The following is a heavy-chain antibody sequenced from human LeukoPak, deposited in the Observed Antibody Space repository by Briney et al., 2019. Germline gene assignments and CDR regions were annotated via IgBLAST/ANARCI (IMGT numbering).Heavy chain of an antibody. CDR3: ARDGGYSSGYYRGLY. J-gene: IGHJ4*02. D-gene: IGHD6-19*01. CDR1: GYTFTSYF. CDR2: INPTSGST. Sequence: ASVKVSCKASGYTFTSYFLHWVRQAPGQGLEWLGIINPTSGSTTYAQKFLGRVTVTRDRSTSTVYMELNSLRSKDTAVYYCARDGGYSSGYYRGLYWGQGTLVTVSS. V-gene: IGHV1-46*01.